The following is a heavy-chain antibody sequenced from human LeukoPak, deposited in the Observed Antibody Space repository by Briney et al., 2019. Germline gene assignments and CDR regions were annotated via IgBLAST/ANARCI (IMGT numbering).Heavy chain of an antibody. V-gene: IGHV3-48*03. D-gene: IGHD6-19*01. CDR1: GFTFSSYE. Sequence: GGSLRLSCAASGFTFSSYEMNWVRQAPGKGLEWVSYISSSGSTIYYADSVKGRFTISRDNAKNSLYLQMNSLGAEDTAVYYCARAHSSGWYYYYGMDVWGQGTTVTVSS. J-gene: IGHJ6*02. CDR3: ARAHSSGWYYYYGMDV. CDR2: ISSSGSTI.